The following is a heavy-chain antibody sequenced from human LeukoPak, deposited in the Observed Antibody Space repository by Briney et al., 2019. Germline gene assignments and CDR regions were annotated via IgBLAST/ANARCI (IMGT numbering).Heavy chain of an antibody. D-gene: IGHD2-2*01. J-gene: IGHJ4*02. CDR3: ARDRYQLL. CDR1: GFTFSSYA. V-gene: IGHV3-30-3*01. CDR2: ISYDGSNK. Sequence: GGSLRLSCAASGFTFSSYAMHWVRQAPGKGLEWVAVISYDGSNKYYADSVKGRFTISRDNSKNTLYLQMNSLRVEDTAVYYCARDRYQLLWGQGTLVTVSS.